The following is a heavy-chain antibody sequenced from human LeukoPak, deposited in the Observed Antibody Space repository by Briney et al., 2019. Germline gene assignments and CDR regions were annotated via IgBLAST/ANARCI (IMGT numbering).Heavy chain of an antibody. CDR1: GGSVSSYY. CDR3: ARDIRATIFGVVVSWFDP. Sequence: TSETLSLTCTVSGGSVSSYYWSWIRQPPGKGLEWIGYIYYSGSTNYNPSLKSRVTISVDTSKNQFSLKLSSVTAADTAVYYCARDIRATIFGVVVSWFDPWGQGTLVTVSS. V-gene: IGHV4-59*02. D-gene: IGHD3-3*01. J-gene: IGHJ5*02. CDR2: IYYSGST.